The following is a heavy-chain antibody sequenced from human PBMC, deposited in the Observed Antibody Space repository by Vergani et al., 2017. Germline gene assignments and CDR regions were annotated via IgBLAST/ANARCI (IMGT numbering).Heavy chain of an antibody. Sequence: QVQLQQWGAGLLKPSETLSLTCAVYGGSFSGYYWSWIRQPPGKGLEWIGEINHSGSTNYNPSLKSRVTISVDTSKNQFSLKLSSVTAADTAVYYCARCRGGYYYYMDVWGEGTTVTVSS. CDR1: GGSFSGYY. CDR3: ARCRGGYYYYMDV. J-gene: IGHJ6*03. CDR2: INHSGST. V-gene: IGHV4-34*01. D-gene: IGHD3-16*01.